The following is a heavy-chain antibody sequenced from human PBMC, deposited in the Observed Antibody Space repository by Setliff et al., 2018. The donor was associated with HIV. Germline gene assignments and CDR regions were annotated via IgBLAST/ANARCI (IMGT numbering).Heavy chain of an antibody. CDR3: ARVADPSLSSSWYRLEYYYYMDV. V-gene: IGHV1-18*01. CDR2: ISPYNGNT. J-gene: IGHJ6*03. Sequence: ASVKVSCKASGYSFTSYGITWVRQAPGQGLEWMGWISPYNGNTKYVEKLQDRVTMTTDTSTTTAYMELRSLRSDDTAVYYCARVADPSLSSSWYRLEYYYYMDVWGKGTTVTVSS. CDR1: GYSFTSYG. D-gene: IGHD6-13*01.